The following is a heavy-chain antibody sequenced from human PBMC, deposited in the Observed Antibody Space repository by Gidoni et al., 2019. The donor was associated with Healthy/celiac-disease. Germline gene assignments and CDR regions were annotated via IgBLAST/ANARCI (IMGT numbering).Heavy chain of an antibody. D-gene: IGHD3-22*01. Sequence: QLQLQESGSGLVKPSQTLSLTCAVSGGSISSGGYSWSWIRQPPGKGLAWIGYIYHSGSTYYNPSLKSRVTISVDRSKNQFSLKLSSVTAADTAVYYCAREPLYYDSSGAFDIWGQGTMVTVSS. CDR1: GGSISSGGYS. V-gene: IGHV4-30-2*01. CDR3: AREPLYYDSSGAFDI. J-gene: IGHJ3*02. CDR2: IYHSGST.